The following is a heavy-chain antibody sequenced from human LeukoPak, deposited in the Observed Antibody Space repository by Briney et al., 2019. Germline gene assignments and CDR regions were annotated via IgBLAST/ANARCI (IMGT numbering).Heavy chain of an antibody. Sequence: SETLSLTCNVSGVSISSSSYYWGWIRQPPGKGLEWIGSIYSSGSTYYNSSLKSRVTISIDTSKNQVSLKLSSVTAADTAVYYCARDRGRSSSPRYYFDYWGQGTLVTVSS. CDR3: ARDRGRSSSPRYYFDY. V-gene: IGHV4-39*07. J-gene: IGHJ4*02. CDR1: GVSISSSSYY. CDR2: IYSSGST. D-gene: IGHD6-6*01.